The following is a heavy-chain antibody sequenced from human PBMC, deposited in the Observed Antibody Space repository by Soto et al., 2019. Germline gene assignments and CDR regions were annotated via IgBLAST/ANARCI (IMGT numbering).Heavy chain of an antibody. J-gene: IGHJ1*01. D-gene: IGHD6-13*01. V-gene: IGHV4-31*03. CDR3: ASRPDGIAAAATEYFQH. Sequence: QVQLQESGPGLVKPSQTLSLTCTVSGGSISSGGYYWSWIRQHPGKGLEWIGYIYYSGSTYYNPSLKSRVTISVDTSKNQFSLKLSSVTAADTAVYYCASRPDGIAAAATEYFQHWGQGTLVTVSS. CDR2: IYYSGST. CDR1: GGSISSGGYY.